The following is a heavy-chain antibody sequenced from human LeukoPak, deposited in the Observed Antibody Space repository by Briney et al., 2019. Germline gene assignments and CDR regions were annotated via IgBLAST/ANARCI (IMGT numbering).Heavy chain of an antibody. D-gene: IGHD1/OR15-1a*01. V-gene: IGHV4-59*08. CDR1: GGSISGYY. CDR2: IYDTGAT. Sequence: SETLSLTCTVSGGSISGYYWSWIRQPPGKRLEWIGYIYDTGATNYNPSLKSRFTISIDTSKNQFSLNLSSVTAADTAVYYCARLPLIATTRGGLDPWGQGTLVTVSS. J-gene: IGHJ5*02. CDR3: ARLPLIATTRGGLDP.